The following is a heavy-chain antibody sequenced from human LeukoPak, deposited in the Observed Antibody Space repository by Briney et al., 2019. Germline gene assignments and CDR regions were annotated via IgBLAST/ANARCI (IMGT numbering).Heavy chain of an antibody. V-gene: IGHV4-39*01. CDR1: GASIRSGRNY. Sequence: SETLSLTCNVSGASIRSGRNYWGWIRQSPGKGLEWIGSIYYSGSSSYNPSLQSRVSISVDTSKNHISLKVFSLTAADTALYYCARHVSGSAMMHYFDYWGQGNLVTVSS. CDR3: ARHVSGSAMMHYFDY. D-gene: IGHD5-18*01. CDR2: IYYSGSS. J-gene: IGHJ4*02.